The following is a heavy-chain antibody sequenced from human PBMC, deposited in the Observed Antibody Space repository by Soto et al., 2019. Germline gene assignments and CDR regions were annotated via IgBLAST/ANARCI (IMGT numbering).Heavy chain of an antibody. CDR1: GVSINSGDNF. J-gene: IGHJ4*02. V-gene: IGHV4-30-4*01. Sequence: PSETLSLTCTVSGVSINSGDNFWSWIRQPPGKGLEWMGYIYYTGSTYYNPSLNRRFTMSVDMSKNQFSLRLTSVTAADTALYFCARAEFNSVWFPFGSWGQGAPVTVSS. CDR2: IYYTGST. CDR3: ARAEFNSVWFPFGS. D-gene: IGHD6-19*01.